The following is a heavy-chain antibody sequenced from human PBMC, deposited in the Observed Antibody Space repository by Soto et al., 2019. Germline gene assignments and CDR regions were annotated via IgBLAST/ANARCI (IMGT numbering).Heavy chain of an antibody. Sequence: QVHLVQSGAEVRKPGASVKVSCKAFGYTFTTNDINWVRQAPGQGLEWLGWRDPTSGVAGYAQKFQGRVIMTRDSSPRTAQMELRGLTSEDTAVYSCGRERKFVLRRKALDVWGKGTTVIFAS. J-gene: IGHJ6*04. V-gene: IGHV1-8*02. CDR1: GYTFTTND. CDR3: GRERKFVLRRKALDV. D-gene: IGHD3-10*01. CDR2: RDPTSGVA.